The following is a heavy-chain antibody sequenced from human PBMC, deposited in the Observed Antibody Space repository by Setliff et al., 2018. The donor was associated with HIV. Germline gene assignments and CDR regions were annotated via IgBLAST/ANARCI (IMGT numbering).Heavy chain of an antibody. J-gene: IGHJ4*02. Sequence: SETLSLTCKVSGDSVNSYNCYWSWIRQHPGKGLEWIGYIYYSGSSYHNPSVRSRVIMSLDTSENHFSLKLSSVTAADTAVYYCVRNSFDYVEEEWGQGTQVTVSS. CDR1: GDSVNSYNCY. CDR3: VRNSFDYVEEE. D-gene: IGHD3-9*01. CDR2: IYYSGSS. V-gene: IGHV4-31*03.